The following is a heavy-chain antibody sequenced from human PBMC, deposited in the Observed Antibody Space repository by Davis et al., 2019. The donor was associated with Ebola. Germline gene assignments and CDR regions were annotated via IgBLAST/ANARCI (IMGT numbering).Heavy chain of an antibody. CDR2: ISLYDGYT. D-gene: IGHD1-1*01. CDR3: ARAQFPTTSDH. Sequence: ASVTVSCQASGYTFTRYGISWVRQAPGQGLEWMAWISLYDGYTKYSENVQGRVTLTTDTSTTTVYMELRSLTDDDTAVYYCARAQFPTTSDHWGQGTLVTVSS. V-gene: IGHV1-18*01. CDR1: GYTFTRYG. J-gene: IGHJ4*02.